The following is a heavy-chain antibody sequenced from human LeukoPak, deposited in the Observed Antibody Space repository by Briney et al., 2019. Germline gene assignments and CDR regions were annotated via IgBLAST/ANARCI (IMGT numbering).Heavy chain of an antibody. Sequence: SETLSLTCAVYGGSFSGYDWSWIRQPPGKGLEWIGEINHSGSTNYNPSLKSRVTISVDTSKNQLSLKLSSVTAADTAVYYCARGGGELGYWGQGTLVTVSS. CDR1: GGSFSGYD. D-gene: IGHD2-21*01. V-gene: IGHV4-34*01. J-gene: IGHJ4*02. CDR2: INHSGST. CDR3: ARGGGELGY.